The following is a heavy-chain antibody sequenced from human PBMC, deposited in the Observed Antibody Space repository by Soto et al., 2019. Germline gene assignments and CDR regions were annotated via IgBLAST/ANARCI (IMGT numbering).Heavy chain of an antibody. CDR2: INPSGGST. Sequence: ASLKVYCKTSGCTFTSYYMHCVRQTPGQGLELMGIINPSGGSTSYAQKFQGRVTMTRDTSTSTVYMELSSLRSEDTAVYYCARDRDYDSSGPIEYWGQGTLVTVSS. D-gene: IGHD3-22*01. CDR3: ARDRDYDSSGPIEY. J-gene: IGHJ4*02. V-gene: IGHV1-46*01. CDR1: GCTFTSYY.